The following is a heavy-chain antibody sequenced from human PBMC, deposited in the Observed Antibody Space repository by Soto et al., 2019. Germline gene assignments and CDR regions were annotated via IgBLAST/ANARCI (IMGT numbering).Heavy chain of an antibody. V-gene: IGHV3-11*01. CDR3: ARDRNAAGSDY. CDR2: ISSGSTNI. J-gene: IGHJ4*02. D-gene: IGHD1-1*01. CDR1: GFTFSDCY. Sequence: QVQLVESGGGLVNPGGSLRLSCAASGFTFSDCYMSWIRQAPGKGLEWISYISSGSTNIFYADSVKGRFTVSRDNAKNSVYLQMDSLRAEDTAVYYCARDRNAAGSDYWGQGTLVTVSS.